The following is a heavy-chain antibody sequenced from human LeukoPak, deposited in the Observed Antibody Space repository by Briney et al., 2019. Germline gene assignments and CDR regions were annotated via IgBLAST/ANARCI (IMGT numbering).Heavy chain of an antibody. D-gene: IGHD3-22*01. V-gene: IGHV4-61*02. CDR2: IYTSGST. J-gene: IGHJ4*02. CDR3: AREYYYDSSGSPGVDY. CDR1: GGSISSGSYY. Sequence: SETLSLTCTVSGGSISSGSYYWSWIRQPAGKGLEWIVRIYTSGSTNYNPSLKSRVTISVDTSKNQFSLKLSSVTAADTAVYYCAREYYYDSSGSPGVDYWGQGTLVTVSS.